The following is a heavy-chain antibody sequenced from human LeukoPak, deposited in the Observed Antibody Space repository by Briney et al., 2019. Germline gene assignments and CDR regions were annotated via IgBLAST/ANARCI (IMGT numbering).Heavy chain of an antibody. CDR2: IKQDGSEK. CDR1: GFTFSSYW. Sequence: GGSLRLSCAASGFTFSSYWMSWVRQAPGKGLEWVANIKQDGSEKYYVDSVKGRFTISRDNAKNSLYLQMNSLRAEDSAVYYCARRGYSYERGLDYWGQGTLVTVSS. CDR3: ARRGYSYERGLDY. J-gene: IGHJ4*02. V-gene: IGHV3-7*01. D-gene: IGHD5-18*01.